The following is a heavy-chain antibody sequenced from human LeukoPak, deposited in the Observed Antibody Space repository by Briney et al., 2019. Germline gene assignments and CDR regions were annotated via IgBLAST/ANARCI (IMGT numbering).Heavy chain of an antibody. CDR1: GFTFSNYW. V-gene: IGHV3-74*01. CDR2: INSDGSST. Sequence: GGALTLSCAASGFTFSNYWMHWVRQAPGKGLVWVSRINSDGSSTAYADSVKGRFTISRDNAKHTLYLQMNTLRAEDTAVYYCARGGIYFAIDYWGQGTLVTVSS. D-gene: IGHD5-12*01. J-gene: IGHJ4*02. CDR3: ARGGIYFAIDY.